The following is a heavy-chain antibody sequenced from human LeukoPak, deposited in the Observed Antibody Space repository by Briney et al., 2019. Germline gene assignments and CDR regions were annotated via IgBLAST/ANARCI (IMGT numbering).Heavy chain of an antibody. J-gene: IGHJ5*01. CDR2: ISSSSDYI. CDR1: GFTFSSYS. V-gene: IGHV3-21*01. CDR3: ARDWNMVRGVIGYWFDS. Sequence: PGGSLRLSCAASGFTFSSYSINWVRQAPGKGLEWVSSISSSSDYIYYADSVRGRFTISRDNAKKSLYLQMNSLRAEDTAVYYCARDWNMVRGVIGYWFDSWGQGTLVTVSS. D-gene: IGHD3-10*01.